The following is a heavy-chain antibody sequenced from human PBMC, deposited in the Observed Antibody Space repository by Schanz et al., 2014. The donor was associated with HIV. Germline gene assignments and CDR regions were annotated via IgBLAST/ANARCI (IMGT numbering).Heavy chain of an antibody. D-gene: IGHD2-15*01. V-gene: IGHV3-23*01. J-gene: IGHJ6*02. CDR3: ARRSTPGGYYGMDV. Sequence: EVQLLESGGGLAQPGGSLRLSCVASGFMFRNYAMSWVRQAPGKGLEWASSISGSGSTTYFADSVKGRFTISRDNSKNTLYLQMNSLRAEDTAVYYCARRSTPGGYYGMDVWGQGTTVTVSS. CDR2: ISGSGSTT. CDR1: GFMFRNYA.